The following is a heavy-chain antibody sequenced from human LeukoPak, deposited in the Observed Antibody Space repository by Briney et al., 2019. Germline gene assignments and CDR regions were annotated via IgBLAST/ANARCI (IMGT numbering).Heavy chain of an antibody. D-gene: IGHD1-26*01. CDR3: AKDATPYY. Sequence: SGGSLRLSCPASGFSFDSFAMTWVRQAPGKGLEWVSAISGSGGRTYYADSVKGWFTISRDNFKNTLHLQMNSLRAEDTAVYYCAKDATPYYWGQGTLVTVSS. CDR2: ISGSGGRT. V-gene: IGHV3-23*01. J-gene: IGHJ4*02. CDR1: GFSFDSFA.